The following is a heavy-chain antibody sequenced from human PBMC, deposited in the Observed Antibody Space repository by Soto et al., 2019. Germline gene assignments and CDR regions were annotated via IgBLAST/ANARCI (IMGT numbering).Heavy chain of an antibody. Sequence: QVQLQESGPGLVKPSQTLSLTCTVSGGSISTVDYWWSWIRQSPDMGLEWIGHIYDGGRTYNNPSLESGVTMSVDTSRSQLSLTLRSVSAADTAVYYCARGPSGDKVDSWGQGTLVTVSS. CDR3: ARGPSGDKVDS. D-gene: IGHD7-27*01. V-gene: IGHV4-30-4*01. J-gene: IGHJ4*02. CDR1: GGSISTVDYW. CDR2: IYDGGRT.